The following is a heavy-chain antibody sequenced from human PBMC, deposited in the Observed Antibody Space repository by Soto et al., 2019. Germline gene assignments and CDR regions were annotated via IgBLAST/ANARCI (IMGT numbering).Heavy chain of an antibody. V-gene: IGHV1-69*12. D-gene: IGHD5-18*01. CDR2: IIPIFGTA. J-gene: IGHJ4*02. CDR1: GGTFSSYA. CDR3: ARVDSYGPHFDY. Sequence: QVQLVQSGAEVKKPGSSVKVSCKASGGTFSSYAISWVRQAPGQGLEWMGGIIPIFGTANYAQKFQGRVTIPADESTSTAYMALSSLRSEDTAVYYCARVDSYGPHFDYWGQGTLVTVSS.